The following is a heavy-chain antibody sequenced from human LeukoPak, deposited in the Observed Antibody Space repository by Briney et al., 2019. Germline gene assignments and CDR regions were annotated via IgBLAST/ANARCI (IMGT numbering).Heavy chain of an antibody. CDR2: INPSGGST. J-gene: IGHJ6*03. CDR3: AREGIVGATNYYYMDV. V-gene: IGHV1-46*01. D-gene: IGHD1-26*01. CDR1: GYTFTSYY. Sequence: ASVKVSCKASGYTFTSYYMHWARQAPGQGLEWMGIINPSGGSTSYAQKFQGRVTMTRDMSTSTVYMELSSLRSEDTAVYYCAREGIVGATNYYYMDVWGKGTTVTVSS.